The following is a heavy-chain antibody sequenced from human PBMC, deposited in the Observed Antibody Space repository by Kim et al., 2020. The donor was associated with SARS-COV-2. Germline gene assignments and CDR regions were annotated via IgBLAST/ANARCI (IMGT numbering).Heavy chain of an antibody. V-gene: IGHV1-46*01. J-gene: IGHJ4*02. Sequence: EKKFQGRVTMTRDTSTSTVYMELSSLRSEDTAVYYCAREGSIAAGSDFDYWGQGTLVTVSS. D-gene: IGHD6-13*01. CDR3: AREGSIAAGSDFDY.